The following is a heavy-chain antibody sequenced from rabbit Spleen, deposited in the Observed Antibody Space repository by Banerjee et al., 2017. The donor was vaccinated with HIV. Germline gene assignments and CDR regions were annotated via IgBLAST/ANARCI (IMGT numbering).Heavy chain of an antibody. CDR1: GFDLNTYG. D-gene: IGHD1-1*01. CDR3: ARDLVGVIGWNFDF. CDR2: IYGGNSGSP. J-gene: IGHJ4*01. V-gene: IGHV1S45*01. Sequence: QEQLVESGGGLVQPGGSLKLSCKASGFDLNTYGVSWVRQAPGKGLEWIACIYGGNSGSPVYATWARGRFTISKSSSTTVTLQMTSLTAADTATYFCARDLVGVIGWNFDFWGPGTLVTVS.